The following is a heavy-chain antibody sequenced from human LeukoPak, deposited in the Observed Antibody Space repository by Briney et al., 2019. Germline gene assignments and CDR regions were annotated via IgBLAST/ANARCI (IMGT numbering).Heavy chain of an antibody. D-gene: IGHD1-26*01. V-gene: IGHV4-59*11. J-gene: IGHJ3*02. CDR2: ISDSGRA. Sequence: PSETLSLTCTVSGGSISSHNWGWVRRPPGKGLEWVGYISDSGRAKYNPSLKSRVTISIDTSRNQFSLKLSSVTAADTAVYYCARGWEPSSGDAFDIWGQGTMVTVSS. CDR3: ARGWEPSSGDAFDI. CDR1: GGSISSHN.